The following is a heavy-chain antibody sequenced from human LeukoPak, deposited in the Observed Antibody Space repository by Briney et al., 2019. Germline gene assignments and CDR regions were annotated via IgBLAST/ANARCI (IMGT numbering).Heavy chain of an antibody. CDR1: GFTFSDYN. CDR2: IFYDGSNK. J-gene: IGHJ4*02. V-gene: IGHV3-33*08. Sequence: PGGSLRLSCAASGFTFSDYNMNWLRQAPGKGLEWVAVIFYDGSNKYYADSVKGRFTISRDDPHNTLYLQMNSLRAEDTAVYFCARGGVDYYGSGTYYLMYYFDYWGQGALVTVSS. D-gene: IGHD3-10*01. CDR3: ARGGVDYYGSGTYYLMYYFDY.